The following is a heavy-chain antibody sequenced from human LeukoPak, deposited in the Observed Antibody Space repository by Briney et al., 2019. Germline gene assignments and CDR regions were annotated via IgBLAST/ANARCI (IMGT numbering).Heavy chain of an antibody. CDR1: GFTFSSYW. D-gene: IGHD3-22*01. V-gene: IGHV3-7*03. Sequence: GGSLRLSCATSGFTFSSYWMSWVRQAPGKGLEWVANIKQDGSEKYYVDSVKGRFTISRDNSKNTLYLQMNSLRAEDTAVYYCANNNYDSTPGAPYYFDYWGQGTLVTVSS. J-gene: IGHJ4*02. CDR3: ANNNYDSTPGAPYYFDY. CDR2: IKQDGSEK.